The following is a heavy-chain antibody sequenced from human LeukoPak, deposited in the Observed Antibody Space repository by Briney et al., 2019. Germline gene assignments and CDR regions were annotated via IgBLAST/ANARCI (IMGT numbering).Heavy chain of an antibody. Sequence: GGSLRLSCAASGFTFSTYGMHWVRQAPGKGLEWVAVISYDGSYKYYANSVKGRFTISRDNSKNTLYLQMNSLRGEDTAVYHCAKVSKPKAVAGYFDYWGQGTLVTVSS. CDR2: ISYDGSYK. V-gene: IGHV3-30*18. CDR3: AKVSKPKAVAGYFDY. CDR1: GFTFSTYG. D-gene: IGHD6-19*01. J-gene: IGHJ4*02.